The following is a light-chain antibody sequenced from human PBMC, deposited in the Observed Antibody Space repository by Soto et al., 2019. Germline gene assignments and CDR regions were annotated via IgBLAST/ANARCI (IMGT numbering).Light chain of an antibody. CDR3: AAWDDGLNGYV. Sequence: QSVLTQPPSASGTPGQRVTISCSGNNSNIGSNSVNWYQQPPGTAPKLLIYSNNQRPSGVPDRFSGSKSGTSASLAISGLQSEDEADYYCAAWDDGLNGYVFGTGTKVTVL. CDR2: SNN. J-gene: IGLJ1*01. CDR1: NSNIGSNS. V-gene: IGLV1-44*01.